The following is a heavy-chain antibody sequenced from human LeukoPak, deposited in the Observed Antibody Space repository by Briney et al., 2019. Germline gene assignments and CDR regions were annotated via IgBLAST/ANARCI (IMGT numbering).Heavy chain of an antibody. D-gene: IGHD2-2*01. V-gene: IGHV4-34*01. CDR3: ARQAPLGYCSSTSCPFDY. CDR2: INHSGST. J-gene: IGHJ4*02. Sequence: SETLSLTCAVYGGSFSGYYWSWIRQPPGKGLEWIGEINHSGSTNYNPSLKSRVTISVDTSKNQFSLKLSSVTAADTAVYYCARQAPLGYCSSTSCPFDYWGQGTLVTVSS. CDR1: GGSFSGYY.